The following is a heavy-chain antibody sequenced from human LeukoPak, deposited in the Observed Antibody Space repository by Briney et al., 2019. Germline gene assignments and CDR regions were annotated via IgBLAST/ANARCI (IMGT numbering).Heavy chain of an antibody. CDR1: GYTFTSYY. CDR3: ASPGGGGVVAEYGMDV. CDR2: INPSGGST. V-gene: IGHV1-46*01. D-gene: IGHD2-15*01. J-gene: IGHJ6*02. Sequence: ASVTVSCKASGYTFTSYYMHWVRQAPGQGLEWMGIINPSGGSTSYAQKFQGRVTMTRDTSTSTVYMELSSLRSEDTAVYYCASPGGGGVVAEYGMDVWGQGTTVTVSS.